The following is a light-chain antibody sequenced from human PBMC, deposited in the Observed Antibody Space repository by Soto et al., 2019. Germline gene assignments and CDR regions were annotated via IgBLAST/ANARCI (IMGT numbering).Light chain of an antibody. V-gene: IGKV3D-15*01. Sequence: EIVLTQSPGTLSLSPGERATLSCRASQSVSRTLAWYQQKSGQPPRLLIYDASTRATGFPARFSGSGSGTEFTLTISSLQSEDFAVYYCQQYNNWPLTFGRGTKVDIK. CDR2: DAS. J-gene: IGKJ4*01. CDR1: QSVSRT. CDR3: QQYNNWPLT.